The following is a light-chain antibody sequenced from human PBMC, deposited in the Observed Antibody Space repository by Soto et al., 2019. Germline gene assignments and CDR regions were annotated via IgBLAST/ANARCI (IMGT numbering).Light chain of an antibody. CDR2: EVS. J-gene: IGLJ1*01. Sequence: QSALTQPASVPGSPGQSITISCTGTSTNVGGYNYVSWYQQHPGNAPKLMIYEVSHRPSGVSNRFSGSKSGNTASLTISGLQAEDEADYYCSSYTSSSTRVFGTGTKLTVL. CDR1: STNVGGYNY. V-gene: IGLV2-14*01. CDR3: SSYTSSSTRV.